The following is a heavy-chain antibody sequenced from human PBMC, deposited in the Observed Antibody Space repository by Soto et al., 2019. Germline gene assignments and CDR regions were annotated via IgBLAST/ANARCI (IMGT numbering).Heavy chain of an antibody. Sequence: QVQLVESGGGLVKPGGSLRLSCAASGFTFSDYYMSWIRQAPGKGLEWLSYISSSSSYINYADSVKGRFTISRDNAKNSLYLQMSRPRAEDTAVYYCAREGPGSSSWYVDSWGQGTLVTVSS. CDR2: ISSSSSYI. D-gene: IGHD6-13*01. CDR3: AREGPGSSSWYVDS. CDR1: GFTFSDYY. J-gene: IGHJ4*02. V-gene: IGHV3-11*05.